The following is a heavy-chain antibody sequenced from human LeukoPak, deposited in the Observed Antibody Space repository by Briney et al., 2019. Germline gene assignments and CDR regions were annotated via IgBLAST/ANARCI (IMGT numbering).Heavy chain of an antibody. CDR1: GYTFTRYY. CDR2: INPSGGNT. CDR3: ARSRLLSHFDY. J-gene: IGHJ4*02. V-gene: IGHV1-46*01. Sequence: ASVKVSCKASGYTFTRYYLHWVRQASGQGLEWMGIINPSGGNTNYAQKFQGRITMTRDTSTSTVYMELSSLRSEDTAVYYCARSRLLSHFDYWGQGTLVTVSS. D-gene: IGHD6-25*01.